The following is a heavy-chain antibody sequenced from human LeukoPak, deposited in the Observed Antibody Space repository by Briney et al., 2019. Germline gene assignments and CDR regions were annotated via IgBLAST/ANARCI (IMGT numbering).Heavy chain of an antibody. J-gene: IGHJ4*02. V-gene: IGHV3-21*01. CDR2: ITSSSSYI. D-gene: IGHD4-11*01. CDR1: GFTFSSYS. Sequence: PGGSLRLSCAASGFTFSSYSMNWVRQAPGKGLEWVSSITSSSSYIYYADSVKGRFTISRHNAKNSLYLQLNSLRAEDTAVYYCVRLYDDYTNGHFDSWGQGTPVTVSS. CDR3: VRLYDDYTNGHFDS.